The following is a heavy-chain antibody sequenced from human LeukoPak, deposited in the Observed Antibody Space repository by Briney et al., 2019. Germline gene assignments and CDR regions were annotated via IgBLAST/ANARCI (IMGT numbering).Heavy chain of an antibody. Sequence: SVKVSCKASGFTFTSSAMQWVRQARGQRLEWIGWIDVGSGNTNYAQKFQERVTITRDMSTSTAYMELSSLRSEDTAVYYCAAGGGSGSYLYYYYGMDVWGQGTTVTVSS. CDR2: IDVGSGNT. CDR1: GFTFTSSA. V-gene: IGHV1-58*02. D-gene: IGHD3-10*01. J-gene: IGHJ6*02. CDR3: AAGGGSGSYLYYYYGMDV.